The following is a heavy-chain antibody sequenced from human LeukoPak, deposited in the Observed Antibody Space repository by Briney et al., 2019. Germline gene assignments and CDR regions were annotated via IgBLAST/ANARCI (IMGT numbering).Heavy chain of an antibody. D-gene: IGHD6-19*01. CDR2: INPNSGGT. CDR1: GYTFTDYH. Sequence: AASVKVSCKTSGYTFTDYHIHWVRQAPGQGLEWLGWINPNSGGTNYAQKFQGRVTMTRDTSISTAYMELSRLRSDDTAVYYCARELDGSGWSHFDYWGQGTLVTVSS. CDR3: ARELDGSGWSHFDY. J-gene: IGHJ4*02. V-gene: IGHV1-2*02.